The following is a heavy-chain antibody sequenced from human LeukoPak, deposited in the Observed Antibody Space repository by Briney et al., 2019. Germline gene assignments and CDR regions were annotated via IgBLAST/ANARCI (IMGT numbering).Heavy chain of an antibody. J-gene: IGHJ4*02. V-gene: IGHV3-30*04. Sequence: GGSLRLSCAASGFAFSSYAMHWVRQAPGKGLEWVAVISYDGSNKYYADSVKGRFTISRDNSKNTLYLQMNSLRAEDTAVYYCARVHTYYYDSSGYFRPNLDYWGQGTLVTVSS. CDR2: ISYDGSNK. CDR3: ARVHTYYYDSSGYFRPNLDY. CDR1: GFAFSSYA. D-gene: IGHD3-22*01.